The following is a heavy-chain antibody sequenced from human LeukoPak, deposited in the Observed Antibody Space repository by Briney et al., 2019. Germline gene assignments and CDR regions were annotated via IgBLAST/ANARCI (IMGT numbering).Heavy chain of an antibody. V-gene: IGHV4-59*08. J-gene: IGHJ3*02. D-gene: IGHD3-22*01. Sequence: SETLSLTCTVSGGSISTYYWSWIRQPPGKGLEWIGSMYHSGSTYYSPSLKSRVTISVHTSKNQFSLKLSSVTAADTAVYYCARLDDSSGYYWGSFDIWGQGTMVTVSS. CDR2: MYHSGST. CDR1: GGSISTYY. CDR3: ARLDDSSGYYWGSFDI.